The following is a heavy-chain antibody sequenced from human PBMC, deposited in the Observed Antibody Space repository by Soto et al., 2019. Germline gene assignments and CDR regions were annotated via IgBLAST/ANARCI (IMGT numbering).Heavy chain of an antibody. V-gene: IGHV1-8*01. CDR3: ATVRGLPLSGVAAHYYFEL. D-gene: IGHD3-10*01. Sequence: QVQLVQSGAEVKKPGASVKVSCKASGYTFTSYDINWVRQATGQGLEWMGWMNPNSGNTGYAQKFQGRVTMTRNTAGRVAYRELRSPRHQNTEVNDSATVRGLPLSGVAAHYYFELGGRDTLVIFSS. J-gene: IGHJ2*01. CDR2: MNPNSGNT. CDR1: GYTFTSYD.